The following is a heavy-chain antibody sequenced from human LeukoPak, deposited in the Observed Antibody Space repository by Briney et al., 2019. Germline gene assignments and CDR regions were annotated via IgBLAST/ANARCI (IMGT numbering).Heavy chain of an antibody. CDR3: ARSQDYYEFDY. CDR2: LDYSGST. J-gene: IGHJ4*02. V-gene: IGHV4-39*01. D-gene: IGHD3-16*01. Sequence: PSETLSPTCTVSGGSISSSSYYWGWIRQPPGKGLEWIGSLDYSGSTYYNPSLQSRVTRSVDTSKNQFSLRLSSVTAADTAVYYCARSQDYYEFDYWGQGSLVTVSS. CDR1: GGSISSSSYY.